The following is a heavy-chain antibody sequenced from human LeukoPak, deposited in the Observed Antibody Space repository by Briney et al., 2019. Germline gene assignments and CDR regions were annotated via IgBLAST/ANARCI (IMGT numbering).Heavy chain of an antibody. Sequence: GGSLRLSCAASGFTLSSYSMNWVRQAPGKGLEWVSSISGSSSYIYYADSVKGRFTISRDNAKNSLYLQMNSLRAEDTAVYYCASGVTSHIVVVTAPSGRKDAFDIWGQGTMVTVSS. D-gene: IGHD2-21*02. CDR2: ISGSSSYI. CDR1: GFTLSSYS. CDR3: ASGVTSHIVVVTAPSGRKDAFDI. J-gene: IGHJ3*02. V-gene: IGHV3-21*01.